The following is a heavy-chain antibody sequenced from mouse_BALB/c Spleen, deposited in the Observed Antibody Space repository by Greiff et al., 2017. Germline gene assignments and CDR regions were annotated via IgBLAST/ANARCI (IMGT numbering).Heavy chain of an antibody. D-gene: IGHD2-10*02. Sequence: VQLQQSGPQLVRPGASVKISCKASGYSFTSYWMHWVKQRPGQGLEWIGMIDPSDSETRLNQKFKDKATLTVDKSSSTAYMQLSSPTSEDSAVYYCASQYGNPFAYWGQGTLVTVSA. CDR3: ASQYGNPFAY. V-gene: IGHV1S126*01. CDR2: IDPSDSET. J-gene: IGHJ3*01. CDR1: GYSFTSYW.